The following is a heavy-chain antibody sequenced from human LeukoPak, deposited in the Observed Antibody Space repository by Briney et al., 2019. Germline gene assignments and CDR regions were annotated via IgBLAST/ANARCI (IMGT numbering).Heavy chain of an antibody. J-gene: IGHJ5*02. CDR2: INPNSGGT. CDR1: GYTFTGYY. CDR3: AREPSSRYYDFWSGSRRGWFDP. V-gene: IGHV1-2*02. D-gene: IGHD3-3*01. Sequence: ASVKVSCKASGYTFTGYYMHWVRQAPGQGLEWMGWINPNSGGTSYAQKFQGRVTMTRDMSTSTVYMELSSLRSEDTAVYYCAREPSSRYYDFWSGSRRGWFDPWGQGTLVTVSS.